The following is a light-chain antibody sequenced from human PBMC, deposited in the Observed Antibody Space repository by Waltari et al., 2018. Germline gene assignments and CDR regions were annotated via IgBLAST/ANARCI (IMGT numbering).Light chain of an antibody. J-gene: IGKJ1*01. CDR2: GAS. CDR1: QSIGRY. Sequence: EVALTQSPVTLSLSPGETAILSCRASQSIGRYLVWYQQKSGQEPRLLIYGASTRATGIPDRFSGSGSGTDFSLTIRRLEAEDFAVYYCQNHERLPATFGQGTKVEIK. V-gene: IGKV3-20*01. CDR3: QNHERLPAT.